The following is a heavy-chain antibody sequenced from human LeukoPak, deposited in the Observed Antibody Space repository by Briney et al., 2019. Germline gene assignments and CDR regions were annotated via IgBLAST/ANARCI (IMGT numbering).Heavy chain of an antibody. CDR2: INPSGGST. V-gene: IGHV1-46*01. CDR1: GYTFTGYY. J-gene: IGHJ4*02. D-gene: IGHD4-17*01. CDR3: ARTTVTTSTLDY. Sequence: ASVKVSCKASGYTFTGYYMHWVRQAPGQGLEWMGIINPSGGSTSYAQKFQGRVTMTRDMSTSTVYMELSSLRSEDTAVYYCARTTVTTSTLDYWGQGTLVTVSS.